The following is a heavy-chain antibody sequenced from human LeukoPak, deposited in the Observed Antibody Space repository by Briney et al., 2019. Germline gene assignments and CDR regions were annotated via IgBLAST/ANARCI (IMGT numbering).Heavy chain of an antibody. CDR3: AKAPEDFDWLSHGGYFDY. V-gene: IGHV3-23*01. D-gene: IGHD3-9*01. CDR1: GFTFRNYA. Sequence: PGGSLRLSCVASGFTFRNYAMSWVRQAPGKGLEWVSAISGSGGSTYYADSVKGRFTISRDNSKNTLYLQMNSLRAEDTAVYYCAKAPEDFDWLSHGGYFDYWGQGTLVTVSS. CDR2: ISGSGGST. J-gene: IGHJ4*02.